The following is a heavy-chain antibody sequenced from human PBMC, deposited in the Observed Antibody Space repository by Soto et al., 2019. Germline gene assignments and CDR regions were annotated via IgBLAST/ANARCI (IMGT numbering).Heavy chain of an antibody. D-gene: IGHD3-22*01. J-gene: IGHJ4*02. CDR2: ISGSGGAT. CDR1: GFSFSKFA. V-gene: IGHV3-23*01. CDR3: ARQYYYENSGHFRPVDNYFDY. Sequence: PGGSLRLSCAASGFSFSKFAMSWVRQAPGKGLEWVSSISGSGGATYYTDSVKGRFTVSRDSSKNTVFLQMNSLRADDTALYFCARQYYYENSGHFRPVDNYFDYWGQGTLVTVSS.